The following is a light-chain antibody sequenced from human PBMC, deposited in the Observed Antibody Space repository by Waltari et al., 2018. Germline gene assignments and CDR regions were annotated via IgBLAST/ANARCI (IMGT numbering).Light chain of an antibody. CDR3: HARDSSSTRF. J-gene: IGLJ2*01. Sequence: SSELTQDPTVSVALGQTVRITCQGDSHRRYYPRWYQQRPGQAPILVYYGQSSRPSGIPDRSSGSNSGNTASLTITGAQAEDEADYYCHARDSSSTRFIGGGTRLTV. CDR1: SHRRYY. CDR2: GQS. V-gene: IGLV3-19*01.